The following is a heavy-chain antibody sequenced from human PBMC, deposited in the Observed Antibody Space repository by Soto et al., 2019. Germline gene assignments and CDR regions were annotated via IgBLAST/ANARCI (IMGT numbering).Heavy chain of an antibody. CDR2: INPSGGST. J-gene: IGHJ3*02. D-gene: IGHD3-16*02. V-gene: IGHV1-46*01. CDR3: AKSLQDYVWGSYRSYAFDI. CDR1: GYTFTSYY. Sequence: QVQLVQSGAEVKKPGASVKVSCKASGYTFTSYYMHWVRQAPGQGLEWMGIINPSGGSTRYAQKFQGRVTMTRDTSSSTVYMDLSSLRSEDTAVYYCAKSLQDYVWGSYRSYAFDIWGQGTMFTVSS.